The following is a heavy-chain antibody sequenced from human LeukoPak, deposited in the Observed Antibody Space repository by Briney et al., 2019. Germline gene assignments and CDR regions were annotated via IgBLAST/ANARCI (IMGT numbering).Heavy chain of an antibody. J-gene: IGHJ6*03. CDR3: ARRGYGSGSYEYYYYYYMDV. CDR2: INWNGGST. Sequence: GGTLRLSCAASGFTFSSYGMTWVRQAPGKGLEWVSSINWNGGSTGYADSVKGRFTISRDNAKNSLYLQMNSLRAEDTALYHCARRGYGSGSYEYYYYYYMDVWGKGTTVTVSS. CDR1: GFTFSSYG. V-gene: IGHV3-20*01. D-gene: IGHD3-10*01.